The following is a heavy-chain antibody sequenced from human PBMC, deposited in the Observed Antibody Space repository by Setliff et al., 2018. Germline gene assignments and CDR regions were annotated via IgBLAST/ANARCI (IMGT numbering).Heavy chain of an antibody. CDR1: GGTFA. CDR3: ARNAITGTTRKYYYYMHV. V-gene: IGHV1-69*10. J-gene: IGHJ6*03. Sequence: SVKVSCKASGGTFAITWVRQAPGQGLEWMGGTIPTLPLPNYAVKFQGRITITADKSTSTAYMELSSLRSDDTAVYYCARNAITGTTRKYYYYMHVWGQGTTVTVSS. CDR2: TIPTLPLP. D-gene: IGHD1-7*01.